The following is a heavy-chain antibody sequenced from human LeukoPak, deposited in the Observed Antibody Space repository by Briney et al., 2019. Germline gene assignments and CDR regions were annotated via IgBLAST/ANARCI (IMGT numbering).Heavy chain of an antibody. CDR3: AKNPKITMIVVVLRRGGEYYFDY. V-gene: IGHV3-23*01. J-gene: IGHJ4*02. CDR2: ISGSGGSA. Sequence: GGSLRLSCAASGFTFSSYAMSWVRQAPGKGLEWFSAISGSGGSAYYADSVKGRFTISRDNSKNTLYLQMNSLRAEDTAVYYCAKNPKITMIVVVLRRGGEYYFDYWGQGTLVTVSS. D-gene: IGHD3-22*01. CDR1: GFTFSSYA.